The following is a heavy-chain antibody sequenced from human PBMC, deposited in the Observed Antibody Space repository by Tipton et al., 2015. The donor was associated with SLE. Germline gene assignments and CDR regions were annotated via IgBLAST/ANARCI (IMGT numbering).Heavy chain of an antibody. CDR3: ARGEALLTSIRPFDY. Sequence: SLRLSCAASGFTFSSYAMHWVRQAPGKGLEWVAVISYDGSNKYYADSVKGRFTISRDNSKNTLYLQMNSLRAEDTAVYYCARGEALLTSIRPFDYWGQGTLVTVSS. D-gene: IGHD3-10*01. CDR2: ISYDGSNK. CDR1: GFTFSSYA. J-gene: IGHJ4*02. V-gene: IGHV3-30*04.